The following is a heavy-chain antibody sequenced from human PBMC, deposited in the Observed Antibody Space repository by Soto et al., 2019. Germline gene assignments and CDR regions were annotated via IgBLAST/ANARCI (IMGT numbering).Heavy chain of an antibody. J-gene: IGHJ5*02. V-gene: IGHV4-30-4*01. CDR1: GGSISSGDYY. CDR2: IYYSGST. Sequence: SETLSLTCTVSGGSISSGDYYWSWIRQPPGKGLEWIGYIYYSGSTYYNPSLKSRVTISVDTSKNQFSLKLSSVTAADRAVYYCAATRVTMALGWFGPWGQGTLVTVSS. CDR3: AATRVTMALGWFGP. D-gene: IGHD3-10*01.